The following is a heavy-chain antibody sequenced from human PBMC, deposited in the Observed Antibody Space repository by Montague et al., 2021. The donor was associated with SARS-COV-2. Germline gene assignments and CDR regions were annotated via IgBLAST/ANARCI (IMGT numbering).Heavy chain of an antibody. D-gene: IGHD3-10*01. V-gene: IGHV4-39*01. CDR1: GDSIITNNYY. CDR2: IYYSGTT. CDR3: ARHITMNRGARPGAVDS. J-gene: IGHJ4*02. Sequence: SETLSLTCTVSGDSIITNNYYWSWIRQPPGKGLEWLGTIYYSGTTSYNPPLKSRLTISVDTYRNQFSLKLTSVTAADTTVYFCARHITMNRGARPGAVDSWGQGTLVIVSS.